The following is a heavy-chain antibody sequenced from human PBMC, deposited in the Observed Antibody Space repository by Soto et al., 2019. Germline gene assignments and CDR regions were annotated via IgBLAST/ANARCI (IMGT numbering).Heavy chain of an antibody. CDR2: INTDTGKT. Sequence: QVQLVQSGAEVKKPGASVKVSCKASGYTFTNYSMHCVRQAPGQRLEWMGCINTDTGKTRDSQRFQDRVTLTADTSANTAYMELRGLTHEDTAVYYCARAGNCTSTPCFSGWLDPWGQGTLVTVSS. D-gene: IGHD2-2*01. CDR1: GYTFTNYS. V-gene: IGHV1-3*04. CDR3: ARAGNCTSTPCFSGWLDP. J-gene: IGHJ5*02.